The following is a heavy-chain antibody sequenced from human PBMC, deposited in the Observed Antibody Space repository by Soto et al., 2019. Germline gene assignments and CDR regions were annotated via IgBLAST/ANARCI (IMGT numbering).Heavy chain of an antibody. CDR1: GGSISNYY. CDR2: IYYSGST. J-gene: IGHJ4*02. V-gene: IGHV4-59*01. D-gene: IGHD1-26*01. Sequence: ETLSLTCAVSGGSISNYYWSWIRQPPGKRLEWIGYIYYSGSTSYNPSLKSRVTISVDTSKNKFSLKLSSVTAADTAVYYCAREREGDYFDYWGQGTPVTVSS. CDR3: AREREGDYFDY.